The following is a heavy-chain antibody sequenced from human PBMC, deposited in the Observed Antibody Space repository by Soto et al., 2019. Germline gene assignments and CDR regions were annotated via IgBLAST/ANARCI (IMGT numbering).Heavy chain of an antibody. CDR3: ARVPSP. Sequence: SDTLSLTCXVSGGSISSGGYYWSWIRQHPGKGLEWVGYIYHSGSSYYNSSLKSRVTISVDRSKNQFSLKLSSVTAADTAVYYCARVPSPWGQGTLVTVSS. CDR2: IYHSGSS. CDR1: GGSISSGGYY. V-gene: IGHV4-30-2*01. J-gene: IGHJ5*02.